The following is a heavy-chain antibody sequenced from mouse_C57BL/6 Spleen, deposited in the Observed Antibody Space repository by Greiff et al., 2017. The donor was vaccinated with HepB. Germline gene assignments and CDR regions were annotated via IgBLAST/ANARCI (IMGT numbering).Heavy chain of an antibody. CDR2: IDPEDGET. CDR1: GFNIKDYY. CDR3: ARNSLNESNYFDY. V-gene: IGHV14-2*01. D-gene: IGHD6-2*01. Sequence: EVQLQQSGAELVKPGASVKLSCTASGFNIKDYYMHWVKQRTEQGLEWIGRIDPEDGETKYAQKFQGKATLTADTSSNTAYLQLSSLASEDTAVYYCARNSLNESNYFDYWGQGTTPTVSS. J-gene: IGHJ2*01.